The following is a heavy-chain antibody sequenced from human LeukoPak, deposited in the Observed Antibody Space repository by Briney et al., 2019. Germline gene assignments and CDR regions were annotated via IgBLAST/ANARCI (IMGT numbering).Heavy chain of an antibody. CDR1: GGSFSDYY. CDR3: ARSAIDVYYYDSRADKDAFDM. D-gene: IGHD3-22*01. J-gene: IGHJ3*02. CDR2: INHRRST. Sequence: SETLSLTCAVYGGSFSDYYWSWIRQPPGKGLEWIGEINHRRSTNYNPSLKSRVIISVDTSKNQFSLRLSSVTAADTAVYYCARSAIDVYYYDSRADKDAFDMWGQGTMVTVSS. V-gene: IGHV4-34*01.